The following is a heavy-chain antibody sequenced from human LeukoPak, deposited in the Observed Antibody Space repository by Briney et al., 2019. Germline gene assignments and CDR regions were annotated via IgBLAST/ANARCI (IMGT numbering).Heavy chain of an antibody. V-gene: IGHV4-59*01. CDR3: ARKGLRGGDFDY. CDR1: GGSISSYY. J-gene: IGHJ4*02. Sequence: SETLSLTCTVSGGSISSYYWSWLRQPPGKGLEWIGYIYYSGSTNYTPSLKRRVTISVDTSKNQFSLKLSSVTAADTAVYYCARKGLRGGDFDYWGQGTLVTVSS. D-gene: IGHD3-16*01. CDR2: IYYSGST.